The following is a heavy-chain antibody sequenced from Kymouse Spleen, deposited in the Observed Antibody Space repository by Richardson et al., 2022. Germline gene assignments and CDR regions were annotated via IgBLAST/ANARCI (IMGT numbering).Heavy chain of an antibody. V-gene: IGHV3-30*18. J-gene: IGHJ5*02. CDR1: GFTFSSYG. Sequence: QVQLVESGGGVVQPGRSLRLSCAASGFTFSSYGMHWVRQAPGKGLEWVAVISYDGSNKYYADSVKGRFTISRDNSKNTLYLQMNSLRAEDTAVYYCAKDWNYVNWFDPWGQGTLVTVSS. CDR2: ISYDGSNK. D-gene: IGHD1-7*01. CDR3: AKDWNYVNWFDP.